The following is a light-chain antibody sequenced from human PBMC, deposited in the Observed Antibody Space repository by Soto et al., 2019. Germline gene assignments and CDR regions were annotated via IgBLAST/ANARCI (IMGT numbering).Light chain of an antibody. CDR2: GAS. V-gene: IGKV1-5*01. CDR1: QSVTSR. Sequence: DIQMTQSPSTLSAPVGDRVTITCRASQSVTSRLAWYQQKPGKAPKLLIYGASNLESGVPSRFSGSGPGTEFTLTISSLQPDDFATYYCQQYNSYSLTFGGGTTVEIK. CDR3: QQYNSYSLT. J-gene: IGKJ4*01.